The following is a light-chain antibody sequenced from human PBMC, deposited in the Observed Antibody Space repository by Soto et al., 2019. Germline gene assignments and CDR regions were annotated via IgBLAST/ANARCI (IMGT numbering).Light chain of an antibody. J-gene: IGKJ1*01. CDR1: QSVSNN. CDR2: DAS. Sequence: EIVMTQSPATLSVSPGDSATLSCRASQSVSNNLAWYHQKPGQAPRVLIYDASNRATGIPARFSGSGSGTDFTLTISSLEPEDFAVYYCQQRSNWPPWTFGQGTKVDIK. V-gene: IGKV3-11*01. CDR3: QQRSNWPPWT.